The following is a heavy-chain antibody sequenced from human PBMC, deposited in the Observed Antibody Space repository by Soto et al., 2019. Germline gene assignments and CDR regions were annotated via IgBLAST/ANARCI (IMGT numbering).Heavy chain of an antibody. J-gene: IGHJ3*02. Sequence: EVQLLESGGGLVQPGGSLRLSCAASGFTFSSYARSWVRQAPGKGLEGVSAIGGGGGSTYYADSVKGRFTISRDNSKNTLYLQMNSLRAEDTAVYYCAKIPHSSSWYLDAFDIWGQGTMVTVSS. CDR3: AKIPHSSSWYLDAFDI. V-gene: IGHV3-23*01. D-gene: IGHD6-13*01. CDR2: IGGGGGST. CDR1: GFTFSSYA.